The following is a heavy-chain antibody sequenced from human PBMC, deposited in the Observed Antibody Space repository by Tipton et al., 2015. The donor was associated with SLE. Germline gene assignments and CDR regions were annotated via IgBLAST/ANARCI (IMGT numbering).Heavy chain of an antibody. CDR3: ARWWNY. Sequence: LRLSCTVSGYSISSGYYWGWIRQPPGKGLEWIGRIYTSGSTNFNPSLKSRVTISVDTSKNQFSLKLTSVTAADTAVYYCARWWNYWGQGTLVTVSS. CDR1: GYSISSGYY. D-gene: IGHD2-15*01. J-gene: IGHJ4*02. V-gene: IGHV4-38-2*02. CDR2: IYTSGST.